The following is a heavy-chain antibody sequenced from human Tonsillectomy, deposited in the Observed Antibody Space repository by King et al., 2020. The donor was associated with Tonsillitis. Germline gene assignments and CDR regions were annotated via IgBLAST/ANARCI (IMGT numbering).Heavy chain of an antibody. J-gene: IGHJ6*03. D-gene: IGHD1-26*01. Sequence: QLVQAGAEVKKPGATVKVSCKASGYTFINYGISWVRQAPGQGLQWMGWISAYKGDTNYAQKFQGRVTMTTDTSTSTVYMELRSLRSDDTAVYYCEGDMWDLRMDVWGKGTTVTVSS. CDR2: ISAYKGDT. V-gene: IGHV1-18*01. CDR1: GYTFINYG. CDR3: EGDMWDLRMDV.